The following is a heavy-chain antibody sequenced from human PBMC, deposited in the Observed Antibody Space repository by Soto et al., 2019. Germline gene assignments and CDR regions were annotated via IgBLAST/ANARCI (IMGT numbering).Heavy chain of an antibody. Sequence: QVQLVQSGAEVRQPASSVKVSCKTSGATFSSYAITWVRQAPGQGLVWMGGIVLTVDTSTYAQKFQGRVTITADKVTNTVYMELSILRSDDTAVYYCVRVVAIPGYPDNWGQGTLVTVSS. V-gene: IGHV1-69*14. CDR2: IVLTVDTS. CDR3: VRVVAIPGYPDN. CDR1: GATFSSYA. D-gene: IGHD5-12*01. J-gene: IGHJ4*02.